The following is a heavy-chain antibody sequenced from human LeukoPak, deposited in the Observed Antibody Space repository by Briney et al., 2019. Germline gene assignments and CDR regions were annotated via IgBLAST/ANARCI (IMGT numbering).Heavy chain of an antibody. D-gene: IGHD6-6*01. CDR3: ARRRSGTSSEFDP. J-gene: IGHJ5*02. V-gene: IGHV4-59*08. Sequence: SETLSLTCTVSGGSISSYYWSWVRQPPGKGLEWIGYIYYSGSTNYNPSLKSRVTISVDTSKNQFSLKLSSVTAADTAVYYCARRRSGTSSEFDPWGQGTLVTVSS. CDR1: GGSISSYY. CDR2: IYYSGST.